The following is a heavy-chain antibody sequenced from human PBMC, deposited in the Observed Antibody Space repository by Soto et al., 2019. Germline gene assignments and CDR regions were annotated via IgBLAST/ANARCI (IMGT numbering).Heavy chain of an antibody. J-gene: IGHJ4*02. V-gene: IGHV1-3*01. Sequence: ASVKVSCKASGYTFASYAMHWVRQAPGQRLEWMGWINAGNGNTKYSQKFQGRVTITRDTSASTAYMELSSLRSEDTAVYYCARSPSHYYDSSGYLGALDYWGQGTPVTVSS. CDR1: GYTFASYA. D-gene: IGHD3-22*01. CDR3: ARSPSHYYDSSGYLGALDY. CDR2: INAGNGNT.